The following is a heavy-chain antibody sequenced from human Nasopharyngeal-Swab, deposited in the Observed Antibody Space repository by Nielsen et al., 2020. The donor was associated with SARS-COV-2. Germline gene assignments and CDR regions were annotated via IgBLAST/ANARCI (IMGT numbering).Heavy chain of an antibody. CDR2: IKQDGSEK. CDR1: GFTFSRYW. D-gene: IGHD3-16*02. Sequence: GESLKISCAGSGFTFSRYWMSWVRQAPGKGLEWVANIKQDGSEKYYEDSVKGRFTISRDNAKNSLYLQMNSLRAEDTAVYYCARDMGMRDYVWGSYRSSYYYYYGMDVWGQGTTVTVSS. V-gene: IGHV3-7*01. CDR3: ARDMGMRDYVWGSYRSSYYYYYGMDV. J-gene: IGHJ6*02.